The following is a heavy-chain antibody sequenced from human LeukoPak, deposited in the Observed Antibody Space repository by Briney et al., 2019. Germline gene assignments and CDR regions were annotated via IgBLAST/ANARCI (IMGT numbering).Heavy chain of an antibody. D-gene: IGHD6-25*01. V-gene: IGHV3-30*14. Sequence: GSLRLSCAASGFTFSSYAMHWVRQAPGKGLEWVAVISYDGSNKYYADSVKGRFTISRDNSKNTLYLQMNSLRAEDTAVYYCARAGRHSGADHDYWGQGTLVTVSS. J-gene: IGHJ4*02. CDR2: ISYDGSNK. CDR1: GFTFSSYA. CDR3: ARAGRHSGADHDY.